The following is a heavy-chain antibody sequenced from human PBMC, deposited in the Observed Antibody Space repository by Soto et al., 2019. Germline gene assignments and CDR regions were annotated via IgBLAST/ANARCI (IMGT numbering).Heavy chain of an antibody. J-gene: IGHJ6*03. CDR3: ARNEVVSPPYCGGDCPAYSYYMDV. D-gene: IGHD2-21*01. CDR1: GGSISSYY. Sequence: PSETLSLTCTVSGGSISSYYWSWIRQPPGKGLERIGYICYSGSTNYNPSLKSRVTISVDTSKNQFSLKLSSVTAADTAVYYCARNEVVSPPYCGGDCPAYSYYMDVWGKGIMVTVTS. CDR2: ICYSGST. V-gene: IGHV4-59*08.